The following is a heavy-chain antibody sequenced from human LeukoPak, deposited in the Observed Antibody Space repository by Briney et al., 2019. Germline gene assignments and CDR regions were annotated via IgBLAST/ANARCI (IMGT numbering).Heavy chain of an antibody. J-gene: IGHJ4*02. D-gene: IGHD3-3*01. V-gene: IGHV1-18*01. Sequence: ASVKVSCEASGYTFSSYGISWVRQAPGHGLECMGWISAYSGNTNHAQNLQGRVTMTTDTSTSTGYMELRSLRSDDTAVYYCARAPDDYDFWSGPFDYWGRGTLVTVSS. CDR2: ISAYSGNT. CDR1: GYTFSSYG. CDR3: ARAPDDYDFWSGPFDY.